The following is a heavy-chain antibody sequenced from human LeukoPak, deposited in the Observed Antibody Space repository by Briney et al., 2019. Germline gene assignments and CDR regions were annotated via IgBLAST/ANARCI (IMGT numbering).Heavy chain of an antibody. CDR1: GYTLAELS. CDR3: ATANVYYDYVWGSYPYNWFDP. J-gene: IGHJ5*02. CDR2: FDPEDGET. Sequence: ASVKVSCKVSGYTLAELSMHWVRQAPGKGLEWMGGFDPEDGETIYAQKLQGRVTMTEDTSTDTAYMELSSLRSEDTAVYYCATANVYYDYVWGSYPYNWFDPWGQGTLVTVSS. D-gene: IGHD3-16*01. V-gene: IGHV1-24*01.